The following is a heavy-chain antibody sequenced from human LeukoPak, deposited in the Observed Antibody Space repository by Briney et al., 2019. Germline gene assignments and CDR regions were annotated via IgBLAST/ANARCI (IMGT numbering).Heavy chain of an antibody. CDR1: GFTFSSYT. V-gene: IGHV3-21*01. CDR2: ISSTSAYI. J-gene: IGHJ4*02. D-gene: IGHD3-22*01. CDR3: ARGTYSSGPLDF. Sequence: GGSLRLSCAASGFTFSSYTVNWVRQAPGKGLEWVSSISSTSAYIYYAASVKGRFTISRDNAKNSLYLQMNRLRAEATAVYYCARGTYSSGPLDFWGRGTLVTVSA.